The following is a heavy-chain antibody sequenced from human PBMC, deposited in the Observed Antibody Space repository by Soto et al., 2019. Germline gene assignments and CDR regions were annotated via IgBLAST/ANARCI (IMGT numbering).Heavy chain of an antibody. CDR3: ATRITVFGLLIPPFDP. D-gene: IGHD3-3*01. Sequence: SETLSLTCAVYSGSVNGYYWNWIRQPPGKGLEWIGEINHTGGTHYNPSPKSRVTMSVDTSKNQFSLRLSSVTAADTAIYYCATRITVFGLLIPPFDPWGQGTQVTVS. CDR1: SGSVNGYY. V-gene: IGHV4-34*01. CDR2: INHTGGT. J-gene: IGHJ5*02.